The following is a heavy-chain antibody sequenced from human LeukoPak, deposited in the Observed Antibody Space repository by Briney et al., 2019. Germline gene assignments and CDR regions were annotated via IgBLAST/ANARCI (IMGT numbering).Heavy chain of an antibody. CDR3: ARVNWNFKTLDN. CDR1: DYSISSGYY. J-gene: IGHJ4*02. D-gene: IGHD1-7*01. V-gene: IGHV4-38-2*01. Sequence: PSETLSLTCAVPDYSISSGYYWGWIRQPPGRGLEWIGGIYHSGATYYNPSLVSRFTISVDMSKNQFFLKVRSVTAADTAVYYCARVNWNFKTLDNWGQGTLVTVSS. CDR2: IYHSGAT.